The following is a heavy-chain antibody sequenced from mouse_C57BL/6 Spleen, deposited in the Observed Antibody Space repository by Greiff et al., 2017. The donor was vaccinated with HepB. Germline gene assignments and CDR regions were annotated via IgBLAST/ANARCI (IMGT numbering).Heavy chain of an antibody. D-gene: IGHD1-1*01. CDR1: GYTFTSYW. Sequence: QVQLQQPGAELVRPGSSVKLSCKASGYTFTSYWMDWVKQRPGQGLEWIGNIYPSDSETHYNQKFKDKATLTVDKSSSPAYMQLSSLTSEDSAVYYCARTYYGSSYGGYFDVWGTGTTVTVSS. CDR3: ARTYYGSSYGGYFDV. CDR2: IYPSDSET. V-gene: IGHV1-61*01. J-gene: IGHJ1*03.